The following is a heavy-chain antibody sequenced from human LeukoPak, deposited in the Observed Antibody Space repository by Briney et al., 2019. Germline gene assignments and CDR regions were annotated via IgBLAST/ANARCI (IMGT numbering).Heavy chain of an antibody. CDR1: VYTLTRYV. CDR3: AIESAFDI. Sequence: GSVRVSCMASVYTLTRYVIYWVRQAPGQGLEWMGWMNPNSGNAGYAQKFQGRVTMTRNTSISTAYMELSSLRSEDTAVYYCAIESAFDIWGQGTMVTVSS. V-gene: IGHV1-8*01. J-gene: IGHJ3*02. CDR2: MNPNSGNA.